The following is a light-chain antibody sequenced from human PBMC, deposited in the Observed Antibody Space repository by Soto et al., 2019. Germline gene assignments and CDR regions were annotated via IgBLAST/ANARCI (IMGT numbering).Light chain of an antibody. CDR1: QSVSSY. CDR2: DAS. J-gene: IGKJ1*01. V-gene: IGKV3-11*01. Sequence: EIVLTQSPATLSLSPGERSTLSCGASQSVSSYLAWYQQKPGQAPRLLIYDASNRATGIPARFSGSGSGTEFTLTITSLQSEDFAVYYCQQYNNWPRTFGQGTKVDIK. CDR3: QQYNNWPRT.